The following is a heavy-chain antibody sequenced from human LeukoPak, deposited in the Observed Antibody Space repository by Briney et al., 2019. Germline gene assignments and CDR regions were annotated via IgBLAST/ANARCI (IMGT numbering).Heavy chain of an antibody. J-gene: IGHJ1*01. D-gene: IGHD6-19*01. CDR2: INHSGST. CDR3: ARNSGWYSGYFQH. Sequence: PSETLSLTCAVYSGSFSGYYWSWIRQPPGKGLEWIGEINHSGSTNYNPSLKSRVTISVDTSKNQFSLKLSSVTAADTAVYYCARNSGWYSGYFQHWGQGTLVTVSS. V-gene: IGHV4-34*01. CDR1: SGSFSGYY.